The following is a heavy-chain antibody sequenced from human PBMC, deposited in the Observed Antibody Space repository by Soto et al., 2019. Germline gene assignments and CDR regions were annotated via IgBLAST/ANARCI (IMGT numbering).Heavy chain of an antibody. CDR3: AREAGSSGRNFDY. CDR2: IYYSGST. J-gene: IGHJ4*02. V-gene: IGHV4-30-4*01. Sequence: QVQLQESGPGLVKPSQTLSLTCTVSGGSISSGDYYWSWIRQPPGKGLEWIGYIYYSGSTYYNPSLKSRVTISVDTSKNQFSLKLSSVTAADTAGYYCAREAGSSGRNFDYWGQGTLVTVSS. CDR1: GGSISSGDYY. D-gene: IGHD6-19*01.